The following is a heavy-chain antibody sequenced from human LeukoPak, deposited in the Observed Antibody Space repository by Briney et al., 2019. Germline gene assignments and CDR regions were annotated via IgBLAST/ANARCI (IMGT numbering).Heavy chain of an antibody. V-gene: IGHV3-30*18. CDR1: GFTFSSYG. Sequence: GGSLRLSCAASGFTFSSYGMHWVRQAPGKGLEWVAVISYDGSNKYYADSVKGRFTIPRDNSKNTLYLQMNSLRAEDTAVYYCAKGFLSSGIRGPRNHFDYWGQGTLVTVSS. J-gene: IGHJ4*02. CDR3: AKGFLSSGIRGPRNHFDY. D-gene: IGHD3-10*01. CDR2: ISYDGSNK.